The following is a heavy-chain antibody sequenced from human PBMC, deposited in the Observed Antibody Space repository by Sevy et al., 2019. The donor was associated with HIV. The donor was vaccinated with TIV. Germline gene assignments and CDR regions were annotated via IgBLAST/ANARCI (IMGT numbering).Heavy chain of an antibody. CDR2: IYPDDSDT. J-gene: IGHJ3*02. D-gene: IGHD6-6*01. CDR3: ARRRGIAARHDAFDI. V-gene: IGHV5-51*01. Sequence: GESLKISCKGSGYSFTNFWIAWVRQMPGKGLEWIGIIYPDDSDTRYSPSFQGQVTISADKSISTAYLHWSSLKASDTAMYYCARRRGIAARHDAFDIWAQGTMVTVSS. CDR1: GYSFTNFW.